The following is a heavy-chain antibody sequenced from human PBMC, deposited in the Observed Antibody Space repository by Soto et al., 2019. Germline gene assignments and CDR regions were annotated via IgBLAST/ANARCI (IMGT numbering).Heavy chain of an antibody. CDR3: AMSILPKSKYLYCMDV. CDR1: GDNFNSYV. J-gene: IGHJ6*02. Sequence: QAQLVQSGAEVKKPWSSVKVSCKASGDNFNSYVVSWIRQAPGQGPEWMGAIIPILGTTNYAQNFQSKVSTTADATTLTAYMELNSLKSEDTAVYYCAMSILPKSKYLYCMDVWGPGTAVSVSS. V-gene: IGHV1-69*01. D-gene: IGHD2-21*01. CDR2: IIPILGTT.